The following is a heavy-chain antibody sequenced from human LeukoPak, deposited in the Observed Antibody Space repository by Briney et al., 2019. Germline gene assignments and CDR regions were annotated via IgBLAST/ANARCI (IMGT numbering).Heavy chain of an antibody. Sequence: GGSLRLSCAASGFTFSDYYMSWIRQAPGKGLEWVSYISSSGSTTYYADSVKGRFTISRDNAKNSLYLQMNSLRAEDTAVYYCARDPDYYDSSGYYWGQGTLVTVSS. D-gene: IGHD3-22*01. CDR2: ISSSGSTT. CDR3: ARDPDYYDSSGYY. CDR1: GFTFSDYY. J-gene: IGHJ4*02. V-gene: IGHV3-11*01.